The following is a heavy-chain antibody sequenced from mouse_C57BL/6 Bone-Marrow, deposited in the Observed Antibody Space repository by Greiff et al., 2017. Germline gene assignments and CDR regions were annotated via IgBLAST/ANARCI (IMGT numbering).Heavy chain of an antibody. J-gene: IGHJ4*01. D-gene: IGHD1-1*01. Sequence: VQLQQPGAELVKPGASVKLSCKASGYTFTSYWMHWVKQKPGKGLEWIGMIHPNSGSTNYNEKFKGKATLAVDKSSSTAYMQLSSLTSEDSAVYYGTRDYYGSSYDAMDYWGQGTAVTVSS. CDR2: IHPNSGST. CDR3: TRDYYGSSYDAMDY. CDR1: GYTFTSYW. V-gene: IGHV1-64*01.